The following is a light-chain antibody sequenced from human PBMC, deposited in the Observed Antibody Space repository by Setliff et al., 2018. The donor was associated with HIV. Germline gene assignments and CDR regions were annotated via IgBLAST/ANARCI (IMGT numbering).Light chain of an antibody. V-gene: IGLV2-23*02. J-gene: IGLJ2*01. CDR1: SSDVGSYNL. CDR3: CSYAGSGTLL. Sequence: QSALTQPASVSGSPGQSITISCTGTSSDVGSYNLVSWYQHHPGKAPKLMIYEVSKRPPGVSNRFSGSKSGNTASLTISGLQAEDETDYYCCSYAGSGTLLFGGGTQLTVL. CDR2: EVS.